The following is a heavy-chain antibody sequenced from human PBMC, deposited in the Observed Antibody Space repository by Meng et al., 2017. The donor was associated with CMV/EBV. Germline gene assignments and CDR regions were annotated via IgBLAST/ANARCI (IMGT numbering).Heavy chain of an antibody. V-gene: IGHV3-48*03. D-gene: IGHD3-3*01. CDR1: GFTFSSYE. J-gene: IGHJ6*02. CDR2: ISSSGSTI. Sequence: GESLKISCAASGFTFSSYEMNWVRQAPGKGLEWVSYISSSGSTIDYADSVKGRFTISRDNAKNSLYLQMNSLRAEDTAVYYRAREVGWLLSYGMDVWGQGTPVTVSS. CDR3: AREVGWLLSYGMDV.